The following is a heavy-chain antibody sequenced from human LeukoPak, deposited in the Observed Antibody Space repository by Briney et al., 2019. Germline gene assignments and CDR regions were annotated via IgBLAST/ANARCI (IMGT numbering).Heavy chain of an antibody. CDR3: SKPLADNGDH. J-gene: IGHJ4*02. Sequence: PGGSLRLSCAASGFTSSNYWMHWFRQAPGKGLVWVSRIKTDGSETGYADSVKGRFTISRDNAKNTLYLQMNSLRAEDTAVYYCSKPLADNGDHWGQGTLVTVSS. V-gene: IGHV3-74*01. CDR1: GFTSSNYW. CDR2: IKTDGSET. D-gene: IGHD1-14*01.